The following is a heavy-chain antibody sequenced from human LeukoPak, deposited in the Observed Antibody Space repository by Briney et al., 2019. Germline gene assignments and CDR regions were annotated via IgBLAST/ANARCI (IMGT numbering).Heavy chain of an antibody. Sequence: GGSLRLSCATSGFSFSSYAMSWVRQAPGKGLEWVANIKQDGSEKYYVDSVKGRFTISRDNAKNTLYLQMNSLRAEDTAVYYCAKDHYDILTGFDYWGQGTLVTVSS. CDR1: GFSFSSYA. CDR3: AKDHYDILTGFDY. CDR2: IKQDGSEK. J-gene: IGHJ4*02. V-gene: IGHV3-7*03. D-gene: IGHD3-9*01.